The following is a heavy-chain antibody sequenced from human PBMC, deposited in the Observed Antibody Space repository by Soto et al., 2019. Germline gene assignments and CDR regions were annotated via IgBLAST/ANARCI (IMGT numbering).Heavy chain of an antibody. CDR1: GYTFSNYG. CDR3: SRFIMVGGWFDPNYYHGMDV. J-gene: IGHJ6*02. Sequence: QVQLVQSGAEVKKPGASVTVSCKTSGYTFSNYGINWVRQAPGQGLEWMGWISGYNGNTNYAQTGQGRVTMTTDTSTGIVYMELRSLKSDDTAIYYCSRFIMVGGWFDPNYYHGMDVWGQGTTVTVSS. V-gene: IGHV1-18*01. CDR2: ISGYNGNT. D-gene: IGHD6-19*01.